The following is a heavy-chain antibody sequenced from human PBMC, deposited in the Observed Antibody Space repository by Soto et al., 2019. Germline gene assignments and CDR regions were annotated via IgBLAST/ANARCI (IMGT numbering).Heavy chain of an antibody. V-gene: IGHV1-69*01. CDR3: ARSGYYYDSSGYYYYFDY. Sequence: QVQLVQSGAEVKKPGASVKVSCKASGGTFSSYAISWVRQAPGQGLEWMGGIIPIFGTANYAQKFQGRVTITADESTSTAYMELSSLRSEDTGVYYCARSGYYYDSSGYYYYFDYWGQGTLVTVSS. CDR2: IIPIFGTA. J-gene: IGHJ4*02. CDR1: GGTFSSYA. D-gene: IGHD3-22*01.